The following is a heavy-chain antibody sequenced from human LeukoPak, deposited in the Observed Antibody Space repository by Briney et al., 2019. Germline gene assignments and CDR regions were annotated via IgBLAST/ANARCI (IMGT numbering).Heavy chain of an antibody. CDR2: IYHSGST. CDR3: ARDPGIAAAAPDYYYYMDV. CDR1: GYSISSGYY. J-gene: IGHJ6*03. D-gene: IGHD6-13*01. Sequence: SETLSLTCTVSGYSISSGYYWGWIRQPPGKGLEWIGSIYHSGSTYYNPSLKSRVTISVDTSKNQFSLKLSSVTAADTAVYYCARDPGIAAAAPDYYYYMDVWGKGTTATISS. V-gene: IGHV4-38-2*02.